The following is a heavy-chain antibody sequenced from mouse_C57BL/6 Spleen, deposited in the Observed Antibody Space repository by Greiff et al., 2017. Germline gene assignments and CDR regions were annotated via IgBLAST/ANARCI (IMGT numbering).Heavy chain of an antibody. V-gene: IGHV1-61*01. D-gene: IGHD1-1*01. CDR1: GYTFTSYW. Sequence: QVQLQQPGAELVRPGSSVKLSCKASGYTFTSYWMDWVKQRPGQGLEWIGNIYPSDSETHYNQKFKDKATLTVDKSSSTAYMQLSSLTSEDSAVYYCARRDGSSYWFAYWGQGTLVTVSA. CDR2: IYPSDSET. J-gene: IGHJ3*01. CDR3: ARRDGSSYWFAY.